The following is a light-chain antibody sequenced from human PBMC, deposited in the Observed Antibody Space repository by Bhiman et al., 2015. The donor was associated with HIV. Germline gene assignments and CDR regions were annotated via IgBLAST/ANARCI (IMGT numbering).Light chain of an antibody. CDR2: EIN. V-gene: IGLV2-8*01. CDR1: SSDVGSYNY. J-gene: IGLJ2*01. Sequence: QSALTQPPSASGSPGQSVAISCTGTSSDVGSYNYVSWYQQHPGKAPKLMIYEINKRPSGVPDRFSGSKSGSTASLTVSGLQAEDEAHYYCSSYAGNDVIFGGGTKLTVL. CDR3: SSYAGNDVI.